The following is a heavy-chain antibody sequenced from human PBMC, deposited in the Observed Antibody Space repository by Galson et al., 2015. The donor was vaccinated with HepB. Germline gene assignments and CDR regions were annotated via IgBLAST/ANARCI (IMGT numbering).Heavy chain of an antibody. CDR2: IYHSGST. CDR1: GYSISSGYY. J-gene: IGHJ5*02. Sequence: SETLSLTCTVSGYSISSGYYWGWIRQPPGKGLEWIGSIYHSGSTYYNPSLKSRVTISVDTSKNQFSPKLSSVTAADTAVYYCARDSLYYGSGPWGQGTLVTVSS. CDR3: ARDSLYYGSGP. D-gene: IGHD3-10*01. V-gene: IGHV4-38-2*02.